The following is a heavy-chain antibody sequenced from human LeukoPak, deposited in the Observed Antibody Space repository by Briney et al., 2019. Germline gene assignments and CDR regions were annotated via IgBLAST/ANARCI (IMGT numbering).Heavy chain of an antibody. D-gene: IGHD4-23*01. CDR2: INHIGNT. J-gene: IGHJ3*02. CDR1: GGSFSGYY. CDR3: ASSTVVTPSAFDI. V-gene: IGHV4-34*01. Sequence: SETLSLTCVVYGGSFSGYYWSWIRQPPGKGLEWIGEINHIGNTNYNPSLKSRVTISVDTSKNQFSLKLSSVTAADTAVYYCASSTVVTPSAFDIWGQGTMVTVSS.